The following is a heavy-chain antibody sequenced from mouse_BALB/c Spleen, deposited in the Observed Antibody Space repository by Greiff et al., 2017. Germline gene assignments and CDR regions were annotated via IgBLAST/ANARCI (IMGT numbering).Heavy chain of an antibody. CDR3: ARDHDYDGRFAY. J-gene: IGHJ3*01. V-gene: IGHV3-6*02. CDR2: ISYDGSN. Sequence: EVQLQESGPGLVKPSQSLSLTCSVTGYSITSGYYWNWIRQFPGNKLEWMGYISYDGSNNYNPSLKNRISITRDTSKNQFFLKLNSVTTEDTATYYCARDHDYDGRFAYWGQGTLVTVSA. CDR1: GYSITSGYY. D-gene: IGHD2-4*01.